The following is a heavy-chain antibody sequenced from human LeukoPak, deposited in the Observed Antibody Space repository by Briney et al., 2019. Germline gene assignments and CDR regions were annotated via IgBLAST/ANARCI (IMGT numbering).Heavy chain of an antibody. Sequence: GGSLRLSCAASGFPFSSYWMSWVRQAPGKGLEWVANIKQDGSEKYYVDSVKGRFTISRDNAKISLYLQMNSLRVEDTAVYYCANGGWLDYWGQGTLVTVSS. CDR2: IKQDGSEK. J-gene: IGHJ4*02. CDR3: ANGGWLDY. CDR1: GFPFSSYW. D-gene: IGHD6-19*01. V-gene: IGHV3-7*01.